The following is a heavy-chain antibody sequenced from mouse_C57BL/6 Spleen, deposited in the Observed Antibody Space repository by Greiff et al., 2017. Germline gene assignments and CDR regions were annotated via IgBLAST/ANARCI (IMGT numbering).Heavy chain of an antibody. D-gene: IGHD1-1*01. CDR3: ARPRHYYGSSYAMDY. CDR2: IWSGGST. CDR1: GFSLTSYG. Sequence: QVQLQQSGPGLVQPSQSLSITCTVSGFSLTSYGVHWVRQSPGKGLEWLGVIWSGGSTDYNAAFISRLSISKDNSKSQVFFKMNSLQADDTAIYYCARPRHYYGSSYAMDYWGQGTSVTVSS. J-gene: IGHJ4*01. V-gene: IGHV2-2*01.